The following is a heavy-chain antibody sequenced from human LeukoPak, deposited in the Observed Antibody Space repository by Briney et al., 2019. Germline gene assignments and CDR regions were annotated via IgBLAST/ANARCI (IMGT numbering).Heavy chain of an antibody. Sequence: GGSLRLSCAVSGFTFTNYNMIWVREAPGKGLECLSYISTSSSAIHYADSVKGRFTTSRDNAKKSLYLQMNSRRAEDTAVYYCARVWDGYSGQDYWGQGTLVTVSS. CDR1: GFTFTNYN. CDR2: ISTSSSAI. J-gene: IGHJ4*02. D-gene: IGHD5-18*01. CDR3: ARVWDGYSGQDY. V-gene: IGHV3-48*01.